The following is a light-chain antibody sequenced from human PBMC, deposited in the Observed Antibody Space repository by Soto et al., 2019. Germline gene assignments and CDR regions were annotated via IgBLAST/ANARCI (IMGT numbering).Light chain of an antibody. Sequence: DIQMTQSPSSLSASVGDRVTITCRASQSVSTYLNWYQQKPGKAPKLLISAASSLQSGVPSRFSGSGSGTDFTLTISSLQPEDFASYYCQRSYTSLFTFGPGTKVDVK. CDR3: QRSYTSLFT. V-gene: IGKV1-39*01. CDR1: QSVSTY. J-gene: IGKJ3*01. CDR2: AAS.